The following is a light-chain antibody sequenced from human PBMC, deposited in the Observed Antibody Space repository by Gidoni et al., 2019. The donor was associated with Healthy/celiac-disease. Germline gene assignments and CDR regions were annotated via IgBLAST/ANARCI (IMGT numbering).Light chain of an antibody. Sequence: EIVWTQSLATRSLSPGERATLSCRARQSVSSYLAWYQQKPGQAPRLLIYDASNRATGIPARFSGSGSGTDFTLTISSLEPEDFAVYYCQQRSNWPSYTFGQGTKLEIK. J-gene: IGKJ2*01. CDR1: QSVSSY. V-gene: IGKV3-11*01. CDR2: DAS. CDR3: QQRSNWPSYT.